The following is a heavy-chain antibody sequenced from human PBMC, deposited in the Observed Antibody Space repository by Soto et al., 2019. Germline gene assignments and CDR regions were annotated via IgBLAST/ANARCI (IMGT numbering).Heavy chain of an antibody. D-gene: IGHD3-22*01. CDR3: AKAHPHYYDSSGLDY. J-gene: IGHJ4*02. CDR1: GFTFSSYG. Sequence: PGGSLRLSCAASGFTFSSYGMHWVRQAPGKGLEWVAVISYDGSNKYYADSVKGRFTISRDNSKNTLYLQMNSLRAEDTAVYYCAKAHPHYYDSSGLDYWGQGTLVTVSS. CDR2: ISYDGSNK. V-gene: IGHV3-30*18.